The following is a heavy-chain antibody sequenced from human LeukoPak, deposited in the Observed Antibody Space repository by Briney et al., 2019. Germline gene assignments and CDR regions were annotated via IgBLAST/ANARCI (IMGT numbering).Heavy chain of an antibody. J-gene: IGHJ4*02. CDR3: ATSKIVGATPDGRLNY. V-gene: IGHV1-24*01. D-gene: IGHD1-26*01. CDR1: GYTLTELS. Sequence: ASVKVSCKVSGYTLTELSMHWVRQAPGKGLEWMGGFVPEDGETIYAQKFQGRVTMTEDTSTDTAYMELSSLRSEDTAVYYCATSKIVGATPDGRLNYWGQGTLVTVSS. CDR2: FVPEDGET.